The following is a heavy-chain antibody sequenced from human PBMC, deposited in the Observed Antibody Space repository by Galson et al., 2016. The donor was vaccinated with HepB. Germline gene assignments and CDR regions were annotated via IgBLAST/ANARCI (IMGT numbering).Heavy chain of an antibody. CDR3: ARSYGYTSGWYVSFYYGMDV. Sequence: TLSLTCTVSGVSISNRIYYWSWIRQHPGKGREWIGHIYHSGTTYYNPSLQSRVTISVDTSKSQFSLKLNSVTAADTAVYYCARSYGYTSGWYVSFYYGMDVWGQGTTVTVSS. V-gene: IGHV4-31*03. CDR1: GVSISNRIYY. D-gene: IGHD6-13*01. CDR2: IYHSGTT. J-gene: IGHJ6*02.